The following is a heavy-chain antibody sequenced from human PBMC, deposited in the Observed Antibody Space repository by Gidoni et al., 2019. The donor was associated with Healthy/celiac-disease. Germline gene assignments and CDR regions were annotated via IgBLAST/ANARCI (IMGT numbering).Heavy chain of an antibody. CDR2: ISGSGGST. Sequence: EVQLLESGGGLVQPGGSLRLSCAASGFTFSSYAMSWVGQAPGKGLEWVSAISGSGGSTYYADSVKGRFTISRDNSKNTLYLQMNSLRAEDTAVYYCAKDLGDYGDYAPSPDAFDIWGQGTMVTVSS. CDR3: AKDLGDYGDYAPSPDAFDI. J-gene: IGHJ3*02. V-gene: IGHV3-23*01. CDR1: GFTFSSYA. D-gene: IGHD4-17*01.